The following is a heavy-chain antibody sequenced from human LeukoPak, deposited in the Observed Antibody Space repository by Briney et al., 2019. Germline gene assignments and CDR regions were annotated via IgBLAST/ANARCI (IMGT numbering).Heavy chain of an antibody. D-gene: IGHD3-22*01. J-gene: IGHJ4*02. Sequence: PGGSLRLSCAASGFTFSNYGMHWVRQAPGKGLEWVAFIRYDGSNKYYADSVKGRFTISRDNSKNTLYLQMNSLRAEDTAVYYCARGGIAVAGNRESNYYDSSGYSQNLFDYWGQGTLVTVSS. CDR2: IRYDGSNK. CDR3: ARGGIAVAGNRESNYYDSSGYSQNLFDY. CDR1: GFTFSNYG. V-gene: IGHV3-30*02.